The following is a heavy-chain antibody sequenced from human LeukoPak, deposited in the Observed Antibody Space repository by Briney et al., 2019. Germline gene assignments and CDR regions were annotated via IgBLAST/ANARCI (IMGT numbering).Heavy chain of an antibody. V-gene: IGHV3-30-3*01. Sequence: PGGSLRLSCAASGFTFNNFAMHWVRHAPGKGLEWVAVISYDGTNKYYADSVKGRFTISRDNSNSKNTLYLQLNSLRAEDTAVYYCARTYCSGGSCYSGWYFDLWGRGTLVTVSS. J-gene: IGHJ2*01. CDR2: ISYDGTNK. CDR1: GFTFNNFA. D-gene: IGHD2-15*01. CDR3: ARTYCSGGSCYSGWYFDL.